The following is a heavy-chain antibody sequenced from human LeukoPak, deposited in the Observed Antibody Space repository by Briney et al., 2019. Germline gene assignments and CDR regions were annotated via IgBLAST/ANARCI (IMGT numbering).Heavy chain of an antibody. CDR2: IYHSGST. Sequence: SGTLSLTCAVSGDSISSSNWWSWVRQPPGKGLEWIGEIYHSGSTNYNPSLKSRVTISVDKSKNQLSLKLNSMTAADTAVYYCARSSGWYYFDYWGQGTLVTVS. CDR3: ARSSGWYYFDY. J-gene: IGHJ4*02. D-gene: IGHD6-19*01. V-gene: IGHV4-4*02. CDR1: GDSISSSNW.